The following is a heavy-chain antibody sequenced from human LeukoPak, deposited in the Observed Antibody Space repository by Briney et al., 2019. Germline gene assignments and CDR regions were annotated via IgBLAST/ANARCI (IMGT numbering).Heavy chain of an antibody. D-gene: IGHD3-22*01. Sequence: ASVKVSCKASGYTFTGYYMHWVRQAPGQGLEWMGWINPNSGGTNYAQKFQGRVTMTRNTSISTAYMELSRLRSDDTAVYYCARVYDSSGDSNWFDPWGQGTLVTVSS. V-gene: IGHV1-2*02. J-gene: IGHJ5*02. CDR3: ARVYDSSGDSNWFDP. CDR1: GYTFTGYY. CDR2: INPNSGGT.